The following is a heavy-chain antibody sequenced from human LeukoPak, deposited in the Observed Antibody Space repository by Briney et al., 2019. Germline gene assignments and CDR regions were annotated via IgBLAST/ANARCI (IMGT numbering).Heavy chain of an antibody. D-gene: IGHD6-19*01. CDR2: IYYSGST. Sequence: PSETLSLTCTVSGGSISSGDYYWSWIRQPPGKGLEWIGYIYYSGSTYYNPSLKSRVTISVDTSKNQFSLKLSSVTAADTAVYYCARHASSGWDPYLDYWGQGTLVTVSS. CDR1: GGSISSGDYY. CDR3: ARHASSGWDPYLDY. J-gene: IGHJ4*02. V-gene: IGHV4-30-4*01.